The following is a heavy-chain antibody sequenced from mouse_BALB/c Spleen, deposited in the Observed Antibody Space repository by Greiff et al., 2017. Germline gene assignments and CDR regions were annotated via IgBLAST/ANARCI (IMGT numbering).Heavy chain of an antibody. J-gene: IGHJ4*01. D-gene: IGHD1-1*02. CDR3: ARRGGYDAMDY. CDR1: GYTFTSYT. CDR2: INPSSGYT. V-gene: IGHV1-4*02. Sequence: VQLQESAAELARPGASVKMSCKASGYTFTSYTMHWVKQRPGQGLEWIGYINPSSGYTEYNQKFKDKTTLTADKSSSTAYMQLSSLTSEDSAVYYCARRGGYDAMDYWGQGTSVTVSS.